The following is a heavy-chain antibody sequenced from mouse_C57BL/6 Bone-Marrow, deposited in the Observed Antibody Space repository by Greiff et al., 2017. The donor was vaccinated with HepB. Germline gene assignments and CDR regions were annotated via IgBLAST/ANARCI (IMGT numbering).Heavy chain of an antibody. D-gene: IGHD2-5*01. CDR2: IRLKSDNYAT. Sequence: EVQVVESGGGLVQPGGSMKLSCVASGFTFSNYWMNWVRQSPEKGLEWVAQIRLKSDNYATHYAESVKGRFTISRDDSKSSVYLQMNNLRAEDTGIYYCTEEHYSNYGGYWGQGTSVTVSS. CDR1: GFTFSNYW. V-gene: IGHV6-3*01. CDR3: TEEHYSNYGGY. J-gene: IGHJ4*01.